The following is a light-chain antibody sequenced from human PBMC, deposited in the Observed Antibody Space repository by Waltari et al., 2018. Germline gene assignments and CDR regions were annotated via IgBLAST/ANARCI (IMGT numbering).Light chain of an antibody. V-gene: IGKV3-15*01. J-gene: IGKJ3*01. CDR3: QQYNNWPIFT. CDR2: GAS. Sequence: EIVMTQSPATLSVSPGERATLSCRASQSVSSNLAWYQQKPGQAPRLLIYGASTRATGIPARSSGSGSGTEFTLTISSLQSEDFAVYYCQQYNNWPIFTFGPGTKVDIK. CDR1: QSVSSN.